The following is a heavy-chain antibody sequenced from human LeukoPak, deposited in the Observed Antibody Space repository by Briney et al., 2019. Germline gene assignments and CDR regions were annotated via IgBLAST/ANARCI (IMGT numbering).Heavy chain of an antibody. CDR1: GYTFTSYD. V-gene: IGHV1-8*01. CDR3: ARGGCSSTSCYPDY. CDR2: MNPNSGNT. D-gene: IGHD2-2*01. Sequence: ASVKVSCKASGYTFTSYDINWVRQATGQGLEWMGWMNPNSGNTGYAQKFQGRVTMTRNTSISTAYMELSSLRSEDTAVYYCARGGCSSTSCYPDYWGQGTLVTVSS. J-gene: IGHJ4*02.